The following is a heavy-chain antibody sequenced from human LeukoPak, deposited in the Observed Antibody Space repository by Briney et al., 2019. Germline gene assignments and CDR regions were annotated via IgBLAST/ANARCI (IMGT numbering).Heavy chain of an antibody. CDR1: GFTFSSYG. V-gene: IGHV3-30*02. Sequence: PGGSLRLSCAASGFTFSSYGMHWVRQAPGKGLEWVAFIRYDGSNKYYADSVKGRFTISRDNSQNTLYLQMNSLRDEDTAVYYCAKGWELTKYGVDYWGQGILVTVSS. J-gene: IGHJ4*02. CDR2: IRYDGSNK. CDR3: AKGWELTKYGVDY. D-gene: IGHD1-26*01.